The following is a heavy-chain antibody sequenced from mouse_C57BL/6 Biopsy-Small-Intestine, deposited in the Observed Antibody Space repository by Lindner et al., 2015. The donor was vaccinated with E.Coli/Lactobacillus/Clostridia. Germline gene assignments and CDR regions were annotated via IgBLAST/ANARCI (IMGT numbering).Heavy chain of an antibody. CDR1: GYSFTGYY. CDR3: ARSYYDNLDY. CDR2: INPSTGAT. Sequence: VQLQESGPELVKPGASVKISCKASGYSFTGYYMNWVKQSPEKSLEWIGEINPSTGATIYNQRFKGKATLTVDKYSSTAYMQLKSLTSEDSAVYYCARSYYDNLDYWGQGTTLTVSS. V-gene: IGHV1-42*01. D-gene: IGHD2-10*01. J-gene: IGHJ2*01.